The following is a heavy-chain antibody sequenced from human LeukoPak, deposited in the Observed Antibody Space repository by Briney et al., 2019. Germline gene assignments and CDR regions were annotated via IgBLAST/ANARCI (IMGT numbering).Heavy chain of an antibody. V-gene: IGHV4-59*05. CDR1: GGSISSYY. J-gene: IGHJ4*02. Sequence: PSETLSLTCTVSGGSISSYYWSWIRQPPGKGLEWIGSIYYSGSTYYNPSLKSRVTISVDTSKNQFSLKLSSVTAADTAVYYCARHAWELLYDYWGQGTLVTVSS. D-gene: IGHD1-26*01. CDR2: IYYSGST. CDR3: ARHAWELLYDY.